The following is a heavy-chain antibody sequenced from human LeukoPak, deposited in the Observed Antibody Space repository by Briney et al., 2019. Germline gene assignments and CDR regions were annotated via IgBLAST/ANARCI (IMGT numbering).Heavy chain of an antibody. Sequence: GGSLRLSCAASGFTSSSFAMSWVRQAPGKGLEWVSTFSGTSYSTYYADSVKGRFTITRDNSKNTLYLEMNSLRVEDTAVYYCAKGRCASTSCSSDFWGQGTLVTVSS. CDR1: GFTSSSFA. V-gene: IGHV3-23*01. CDR3: AKGRCASTSCSSDF. CDR2: FSGTSYST. D-gene: IGHD2-2*01. J-gene: IGHJ4*02.